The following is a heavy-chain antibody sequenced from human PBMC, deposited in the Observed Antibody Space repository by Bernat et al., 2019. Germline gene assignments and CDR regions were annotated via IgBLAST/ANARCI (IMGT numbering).Heavy chain of an antibody. CDR1: GFTFSRYE. J-gene: IGHJ3*02. V-gene: IGHV3-48*03. CDR3: ATSSSGWYETDAFDI. Sequence: EVQLVESGGGLVQPGGSLRLSCAASGFTFSRYEMNWVRQAPGKGLEWVSYISSSGSTIYYADSGKGRFTISRDNAKNSLYLQMNSVRAEDTAVYYCATSSSGWYETDAFDIWGQGTMVTVSS. D-gene: IGHD6-19*01. CDR2: ISSSGSTI.